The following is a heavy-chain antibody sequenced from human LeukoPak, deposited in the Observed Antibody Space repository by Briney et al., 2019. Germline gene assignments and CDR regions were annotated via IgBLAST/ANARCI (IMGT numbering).Heavy chain of an antibody. D-gene: IGHD3-22*01. CDR2: ISGSGGST. CDR1: GFTFSTYA. J-gene: IGHJ4*02. V-gene: IGHV3-23*01. CDR3: AKDRGRYYDSSGYYWGYYFDS. Sequence: GGSLRLSCAASGFTFSTYAVNWVRQAPGKGLEWVSTISGSGGSTYYADSVRGRFTISRDNSKNTLYLQMSSLRAEDTAVYYCAKDRGRYYDSSGYYWGYYFDSWGQGILVTVST.